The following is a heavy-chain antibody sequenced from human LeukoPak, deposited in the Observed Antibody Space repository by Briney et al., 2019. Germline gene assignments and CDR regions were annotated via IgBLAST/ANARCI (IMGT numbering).Heavy chain of an antibody. CDR1: GGSISSYY. V-gene: IGHV4-59*01. CDR3: ARDQSLVAYSSTWFDY. Sequence: SETVSLTCSVSGGSISSYYWSWIRQPPGKGLEWIGYIYYSGTTNYNPSLKSRVTISVDTSKNQFSLKLSSVTAADTAVYYCARDQSLVAYSSTWFDYWGQGTPVTVSS. J-gene: IGHJ4*02. CDR2: IYYSGTT. D-gene: IGHD6-13*01.